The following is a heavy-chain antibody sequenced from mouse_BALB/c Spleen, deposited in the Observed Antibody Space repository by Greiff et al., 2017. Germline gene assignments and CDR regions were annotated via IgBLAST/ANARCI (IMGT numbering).Heavy chain of an antibody. J-gene: IGHJ4*01. CDR2: IWAGGST. Sequence: QVQLKQSGPGLVAPSQSLSITCTVSGFSLTSYGVHWVRQPPGKGLEWLGVIWAGGSTNYNSALMSRLSISKDNSKSQVFLKMNSLQTDDTAMYYYAREDCHRDYAMDDWGQGTSVTVSS. CDR3: AREDCHRDYAMDD. V-gene: IGHV2-9*02. CDR1: GFSLTSYG.